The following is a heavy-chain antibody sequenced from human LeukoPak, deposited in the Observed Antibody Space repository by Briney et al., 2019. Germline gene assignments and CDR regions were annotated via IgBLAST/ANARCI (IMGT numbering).Heavy chain of an antibody. CDR2: ISWNSGSI. Sequence: PGRSLRLSCAASGFTFDDYAMHWVRQAPGKGLEWVSGISWNSGSIGYADSVKGRFTISRDNAKNSLYLQMNSLRAEDTALYYCARDASCSGGSCYLNLYGMDVWGQGTTVTVSS. J-gene: IGHJ6*02. CDR1: GFTFDDYA. V-gene: IGHV3-9*01. D-gene: IGHD2-15*01. CDR3: ARDASCSGGSCYLNLYGMDV.